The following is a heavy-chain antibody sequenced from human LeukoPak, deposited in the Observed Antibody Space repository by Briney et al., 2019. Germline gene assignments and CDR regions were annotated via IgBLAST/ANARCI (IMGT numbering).Heavy chain of an antibody. CDR2: IYTSGST. V-gene: IGHV4-4*07. J-gene: IGHJ4*02. D-gene: IGHD3-10*01. Sequence: SETLSLTCTVSGGSISSYYWSWIRQPAGKGLEWIGRIYTSGSTNYNPSLKSRLTISVDTSENQISLKLSSVTAADTAVYYCARHGPADSRSYPLDYWGQGTLVTVSS. CDR1: GGSISSYY. CDR3: ARHGPADSRSYPLDY.